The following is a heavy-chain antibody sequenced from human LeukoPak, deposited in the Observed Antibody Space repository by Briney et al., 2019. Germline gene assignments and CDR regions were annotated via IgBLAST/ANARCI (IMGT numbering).Heavy chain of an antibody. CDR1: GYSFTSYG. V-gene: IGHV1-18*01. D-gene: IGHD1-1*01. CDR2: ISAYNGNT. CDR3: ARLGTTGTTLSKYYYYYMDV. Sequence: GESLKISCKGSGYSFTSYGISWVRQAPGQGLEWMGWISAYNGNTNYAQKLQGRVTMTTDTSTSTAYMELRSLRSDDTAVYYCARLGTTGTTLSKYYYYYMDVWGKGTTVTISS. J-gene: IGHJ6*03.